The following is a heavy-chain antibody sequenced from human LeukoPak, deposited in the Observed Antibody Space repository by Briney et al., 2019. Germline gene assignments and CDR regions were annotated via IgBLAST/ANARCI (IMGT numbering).Heavy chain of an antibody. CDR2: IIPIFGTA. D-gene: IGHD5-18*01. CDR1: GGTFSSYA. J-gene: IGHJ4*02. CDR3: ACGYSYGHALDLDY. Sequence: ASVKVSCKASGGTFSSYAISWVRQAPGQGLEWMGGIIPIFGTANYAQKFQGRVTITADESTSTAYMGLSSLRSEDTAVYYCACGYSYGHALDLDYWGQGTLVTVSS. V-gene: IGHV1-69*13.